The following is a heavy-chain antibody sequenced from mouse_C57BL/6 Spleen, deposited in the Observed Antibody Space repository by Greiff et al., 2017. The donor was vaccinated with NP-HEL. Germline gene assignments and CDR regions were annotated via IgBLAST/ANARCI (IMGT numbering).Heavy chain of an antibody. V-gene: IGHV1-55*01. CDR1: GYTFTSYW. CDR2: IYPGSGST. Sequence: VQLQQPGAELVKPGASVKMSCKASGYTFTSYWITWVKQRPGQGLEWIGDIYPGSGSTNYNEKFKSKATLTVDTSSSTAYMQLSSLTSEDSAVYYCAESYYYGSSPYWYFDVWGTGTTVTVSS. CDR3: AESYYYGSSPYWYFDV. J-gene: IGHJ1*03. D-gene: IGHD1-1*01.